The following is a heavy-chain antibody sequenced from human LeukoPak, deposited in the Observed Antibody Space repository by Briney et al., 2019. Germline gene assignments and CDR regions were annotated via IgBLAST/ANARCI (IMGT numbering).Heavy chain of an antibody. Sequence: GASVKVSCKASGYTFTSYGISWVRQAPGQGLEWMGWISAYNGNTNYAQKLQGRVTMTTDTSTSTVYMELSSLRSEDTAVYYCAREWSGYSNYVAIYYYYYGMDVWGQGTTVTVSS. D-gene: IGHD4-11*01. CDR1: GYTFTSYG. V-gene: IGHV1-18*01. CDR2: ISAYNGNT. J-gene: IGHJ6*02. CDR3: AREWSGYSNYVAIYYYYYGMDV.